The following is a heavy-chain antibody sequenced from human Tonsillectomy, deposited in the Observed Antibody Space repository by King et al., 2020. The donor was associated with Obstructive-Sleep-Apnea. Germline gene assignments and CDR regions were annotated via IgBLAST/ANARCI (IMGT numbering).Heavy chain of an antibody. CDR2: ISYDGSNK. Sequence: VQLVESGGGVVQPGRSLRLSCAASGFTFSSYGMHWVRQSQGKGLEWVAVISYDGSNKYYTDSVKGRFTISRDNSKSTLYLQMSSLRAEDTAVYYCAKGWNYYDSSGYYNDGFDIWGQGTMVTVSS. D-gene: IGHD3-22*01. CDR3: AKGWNYYDSSGYYNDGFDI. J-gene: IGHJ3*02. CDR1: GFTFSSYG. V-gene: IGHV3-30*18.